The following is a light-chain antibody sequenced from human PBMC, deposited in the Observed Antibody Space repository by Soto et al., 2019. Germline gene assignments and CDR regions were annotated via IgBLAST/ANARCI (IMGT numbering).Light chain of an antibody. CDR2: DAS. CDR3: QKYDGVPQ. Sequence: DIQTTQSPSSLSASVGDTVTITCQASQDITNHLNWYQHKPGKAPNLLIYDASHLETGVPSRFTGSGSGTYFTLTISSLQSEDIATYYCQKYDGVPQFGPGTRVDF. J-gene: IGKJ3*01. CDR1: QDITNH. V-gene: IGKV1-33*01.